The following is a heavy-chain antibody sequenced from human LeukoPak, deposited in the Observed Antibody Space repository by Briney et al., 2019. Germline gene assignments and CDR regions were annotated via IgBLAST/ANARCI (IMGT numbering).Heavy chain of an antibody. Sequence: PGGSLRLSCAASGFTFSSYAMHWVRQAPGKGLEWVAVISYDGSNKYYADSVKGRFTISRDNSKNTLYLQMNSLRAEDTAVYYCARDGYYYDSSGYYFLDYWGQGTLVTVSS. V-gene: IGHV3-30-3*01. D-gene: IGHD3-22*01. CDR2: ISYDGSNK. CDR1: GFTFSSYA. J-gene: IGHJ4*02. CDR3: ARDGYYYDSSGYYFLDY.